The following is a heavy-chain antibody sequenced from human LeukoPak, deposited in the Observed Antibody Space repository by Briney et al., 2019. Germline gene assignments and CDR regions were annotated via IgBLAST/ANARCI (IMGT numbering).Heavy chain of an antibody. CDR1: GFTFDDYG. J-gene: IGHJ3*02. CDR3: GRDGYYDSSGYYGPFDI. CDR2: INWNGGST. D-gene: IGHD3-22*01. Sequence: GGSLRLSCAASGFTFDDYGMSWVRQAPGTGLEWVSGINWNGGSTGYADSVKGRFTISRDNAKNSLYLQMNSLRAEDTALYYCGRDGYYDSSGYYGPFDIWGQGTMVTVSS. V-gene: IGHV3-20*04.